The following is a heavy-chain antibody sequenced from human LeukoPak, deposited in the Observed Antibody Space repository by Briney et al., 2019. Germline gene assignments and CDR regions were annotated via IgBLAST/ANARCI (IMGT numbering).Heavy chain of an antibody. D-gene: IGHD3-22*01. J-gene: IGHJ5*02. V-gene: IGHV4-34*01. CDR3: ARDNSQTYYYDSSGYYPNWFDP. CDR1: SGSFSGYY. Sequence: SETLSLTCAVYSGSFSGYYWSWIRQPPGKGLEWIGEINHSGSTNYNPSLKSRVTISVDTSKNQFSLKLSSVTAADTAVYYCARDNSQTYYYDSSGYYPNWFDPWGQGTLVTVSS. CDR2: INHSGST.